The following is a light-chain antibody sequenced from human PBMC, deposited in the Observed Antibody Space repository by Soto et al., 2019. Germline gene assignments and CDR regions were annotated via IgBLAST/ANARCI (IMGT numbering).Light chain of an antibody. CDR2: LEGSGSY. CDR1: SGHSSYI. V-gene: IGLV4-60*02. CDR3: ETWDSNTRV. J-gene: IGLJ1*01. Sequence: QLVLTQSSSASASLGSSVKLTCTLSSGHSSYIIAWHQQQPGKAPRYLMKLEGSGSYNKGSGVPDRFSGSSSGADRYLTLSKLQFEDEADYYCETWDSNTRVFGTGTKLTVL.